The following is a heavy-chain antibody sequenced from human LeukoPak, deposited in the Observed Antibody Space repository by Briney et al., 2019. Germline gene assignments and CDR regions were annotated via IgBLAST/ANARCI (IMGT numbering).Heavy chain of an antibody. CDR3: ARDAGHQLSRRNYYAMDV. CDR2: IYYGGST. Sequence: SETLSLTCTVSGGSISSSSYYWGWIRQPPGKGLERIGSIYYGGSTYYNSSLKSRVTISVDISKNQFSLKVSSVTAADTAVYFCARDAGHQLSRRNYYAMDVWGQGTTVTVSS. D-gene: IGHD2-2*01. J-gene: IGHJ6*02. CDR1: GGSISSSSYY. V-gene: IGHV4-39*07.